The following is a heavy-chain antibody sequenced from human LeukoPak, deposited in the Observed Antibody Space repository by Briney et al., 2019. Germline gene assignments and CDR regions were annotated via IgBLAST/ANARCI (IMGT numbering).Heavy chain of an antibody. J-gene: IGHJ4*02. Sequence: PGGSLRLSCAASGFTFDDYAMHWVRHAPGKGLEWVSGISWNSGSIGYADSVKGRFTISRVNAKNSLYLQMNSLRAEDTALYYCAKSRENYYDSSGYYFDYWGQGTLVTVSS. V-gene: IGHV3-9*01. CDR1: GFTFDDYA. CDR2: ISWNSGSI. CDR3: AKSRENYYDSSGYYFDY. D-gene: IGHD3-22*01.